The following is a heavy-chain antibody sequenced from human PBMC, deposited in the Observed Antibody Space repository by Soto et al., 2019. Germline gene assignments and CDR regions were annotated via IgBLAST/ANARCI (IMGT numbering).Heavy chain of an antibody. D-gene: IGHD6-13*01. J-gene: IGHJ4*02. CDR3: ATLLYSSRKKKGPY. CDR1: GFTFSSYA. CDR2: ISGSGGST. Sequence: EVQLLESGGGLVQPGGSLRLSCAASGFTFSSYAMSWVRQAPGKGLEWVSAISGSGGSTYYADSVKGRFTISRDNSKNPLYLQMNSLRAEDTAVYYCATLLYSSRKKKGPYWGQGTLVTVSS. V-gene: IGHV3-23*01.